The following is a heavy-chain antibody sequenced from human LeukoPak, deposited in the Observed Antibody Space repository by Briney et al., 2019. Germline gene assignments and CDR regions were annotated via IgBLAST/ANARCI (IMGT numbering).Heavy chain of an antibody. Sequence: PSETLSLTCAVSGGSISSYYWSWIRQPPGKGLEWIGNILYRGSTNYNPSLKSRVTLSLGTSKNQFSLRLTAVTAADTAVYYCARSDTYYDYDWGSYRSDHFYYGVDVWGQGTTVTVSS. CDR1: GGSISSYY. V-gene: IGHV4-59*01. CDR3: ARSDTYYDYDWGSYRSDHFYYGVDV. J-gene: IGHJ6*02. D-gene: IGHD3-16*02. CDR2: ILYRGST.